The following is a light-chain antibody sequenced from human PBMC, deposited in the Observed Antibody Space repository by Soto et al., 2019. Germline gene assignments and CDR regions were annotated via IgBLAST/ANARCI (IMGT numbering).Light chain of an antibody. CDR3: EACDDSLIV. Sequence: QSVLTQPPSASGTPGQRVTISCSGSSSNIGSNYVYWYQQLPGTAPKLLIYRNNQRPSGVRDRFSGSKSGTSATLAISGLGSEDEADYYCEACDDSLIVFGGGTKLTVL. CDR2: RNN. J-gene: IGLJ2*01. V-gene: IGLV1-47*01. CDR1: SSNIGSNY.